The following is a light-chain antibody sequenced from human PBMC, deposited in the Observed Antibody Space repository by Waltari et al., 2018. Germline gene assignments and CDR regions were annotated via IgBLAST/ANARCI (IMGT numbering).Light chain of an antibody. CDR3: LQYGNSPYT. CDR2: CAS. Sequence: DIVLTPSPGTLSLSPGERATLSCRARQSVSSSYLAWYQQKPGQAPRLLIYCASSRATGIPVRFSGSGSGTDFTLTISRLEPEDFAVYYCLQYGNSPYTFGQGTKLEIK. J-gene: IGKJ2*01. V-gene: IGKV3-20*01. CDR1: QSVSSSY.